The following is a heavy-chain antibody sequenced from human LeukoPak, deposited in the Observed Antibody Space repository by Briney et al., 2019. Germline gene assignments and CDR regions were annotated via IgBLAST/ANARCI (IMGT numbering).Heavy chain of an antibody. CDR2: INPNSGGT. V-gene: IGHV1-2*04. CDR3: ARELMITFGGVIVPRPSDAFDI. D-gene: IGHD3-16*02. J-gene: IGHJ3*02. Sequence: ASVKVSCKASGYTFTGYYMHWVRQAPGQGLEWMGWINPNSGGTNYAQKFQGWVTMTRDTSISTAYTELSRLRSDDTAVYYCARELMITFGGVIVPRPSDAFDIWGQGTMVTVSS. CDR1: GYTFTGYY.